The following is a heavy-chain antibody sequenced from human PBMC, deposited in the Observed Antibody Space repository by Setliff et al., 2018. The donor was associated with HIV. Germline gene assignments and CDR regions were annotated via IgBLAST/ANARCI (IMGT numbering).Heavy chain of an antibody. CDR2: IIPILGVA. Sequence: AVKVSCKASRSTFNSHTINWVRQAPGQGLDWMGRIIPILGVANYAQRFQGKVTITADKSTSTAYMELTSLRFDDTAMYYCVRGVQSPPHYSYYYMDVWGEGTMVTVSS. CDR1: RSTFNSHT. D-gene: IGHD3-3*01. V-gene: IGHV1-69*02. J-gene: IGHJ6*03. CDR3: VRGVQSPPHYSYYYMDV.